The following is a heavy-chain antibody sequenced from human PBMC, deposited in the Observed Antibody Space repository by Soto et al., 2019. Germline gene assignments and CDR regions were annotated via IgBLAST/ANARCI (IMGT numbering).Heavy chain of an antibody. CDR3: VRDGTKTLRDWLDP. V-gene: IGHV4-4*07. CDR1: GASISGYY. Sequence: SETLSLTCTVSGASISGYYWSWIRKSAGKGLEWIGRIYATGTTDYNPSLKSRVMMSVDTSKKQFSLRLRSVTAADTAVYYCVRDGTKTLRDWLDPWGQGISVTVSS. D-gene: IGHD1-1*01. CDR2: IYATGTT. J-gene: IGHJ5*02.